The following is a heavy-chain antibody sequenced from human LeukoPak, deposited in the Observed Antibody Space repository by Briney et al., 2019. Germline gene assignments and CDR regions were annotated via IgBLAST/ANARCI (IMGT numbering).Heavy chain of an antibody. D-gene: IGHD3-22*01. V-gene: IGHV3-7*01. CDR3: ARGSSGYYCDHFQT. Sequence: GGSLRLPCAASGFTFSNYWMTWIRQAPGEGLEWVANIKQDGIEKYYVDSVEGRFTVSRDNTKNSLFLQMDSLRAEDTAVYYCARGSSGYYCDHFQTWGQGSLVTVSS. J-gene: IGHJ1*01. CDR1: GFTFSNYW. CDR2: IKQDGIEK.